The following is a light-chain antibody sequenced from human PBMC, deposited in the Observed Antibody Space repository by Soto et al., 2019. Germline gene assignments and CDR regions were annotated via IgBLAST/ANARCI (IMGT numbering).Light chain of an antibody. CDR2: AAS. Sequence: AIRMTQSPSSLSGSTGDRVTITCRASQVISSYLAWYQQKPGKAPKLLIYAASTLQSGVPSRFSGSGSGTDFTLTISCLQSEDFATYYCQQYYSYPSITFGQGTRLEI. J-gene: IGKJ5*01. CDR3: QQYYSYPSIT. CDR1: QVISSY. V-gene: IGKV1-8*01.